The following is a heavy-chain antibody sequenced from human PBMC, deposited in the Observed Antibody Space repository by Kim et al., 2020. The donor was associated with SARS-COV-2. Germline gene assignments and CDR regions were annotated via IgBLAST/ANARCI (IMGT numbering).Heavy chain of an antibody. Sequence: SETLSLTCTVSGGSISSGGYYWSWIRQHPGKGLEWIGYIYYSGSTYYNPSLKSRVTISVDTSKNQFSLKLSSVTAADTAVYYCARSGHYCSSTSCQKVRYYYYYGMDVWGQGTTVTVSS. CDR1: GGSISSGGYY. J-gene: IGHJ6*02. CDR3: ARSGHYCSSTSCQKVRYYYYYGMDV. V-gene: IGHV4-31*03. D-gene: IGHD2-2*01. CDR2: IYYSGST.